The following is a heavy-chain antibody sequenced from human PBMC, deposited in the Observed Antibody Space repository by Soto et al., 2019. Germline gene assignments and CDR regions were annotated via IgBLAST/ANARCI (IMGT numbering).Heavy chain of an antibody. D-gene: IGHD2-2*01. V-gene: IGHV1-69*01. CDR3: ARSEGSSTSLEIYYYYYYGMDV. Sequence: QVQLVQSGAEVKKPGASVKVSCKASGGTFSSYAISWVRQAPGQGLEGMGGIIPISGTANYAQKFQGRVTIAADESTSTAYMELSSLRAEDTAVYYCARSEGSSTSLEIYYYYYYGMDVVGQCSTVTVSS. J-gene: IGHJ6*02. CDR2: IIPISGTA. CDR1: GGTFSSYA.